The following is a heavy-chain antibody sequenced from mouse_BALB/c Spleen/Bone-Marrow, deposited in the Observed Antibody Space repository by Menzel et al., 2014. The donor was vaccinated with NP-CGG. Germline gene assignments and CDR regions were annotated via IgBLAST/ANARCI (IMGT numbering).Heavy chain of an antibody. Sequence: QVQLQQSGAELVRPGASLKLSCRASGYTFTSYWINWVKQRPGQGLEWIGNIYPSDSYINYNQRFKDKATLTVDKSSSTDYMQLSSPTSEDSAVYYCTRYGNSHYYAIDYWGQGTSVTVSS. CDR3: TRYGNSHYYAIDY. CDR1: GYTFTSYW. V-gene: IGHV1-69*02. CDR2: IYPSDSYI. D-gene: IGHD1-1*01. J-gene: IGHJ4*01.